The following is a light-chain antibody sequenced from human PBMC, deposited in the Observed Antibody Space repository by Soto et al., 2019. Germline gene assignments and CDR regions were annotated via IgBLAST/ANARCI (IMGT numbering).Light chain of an antibody. CDR1: QTIGNNL. Sequence: EIVLTQSPGTLSLSPGERATIACRASQTIGNNLLVWYQQKVGQAPRLLIYDASSRATGIPDRFSGSGSGTDCSLTISRLEPEDFAVYYCEQFGEPPLVTFGQGARL. CDR3: EQFGEPPLVT. CDR2: DAS. V-gene: IGKV3-20*01. J-gene: IGKJ5*01.